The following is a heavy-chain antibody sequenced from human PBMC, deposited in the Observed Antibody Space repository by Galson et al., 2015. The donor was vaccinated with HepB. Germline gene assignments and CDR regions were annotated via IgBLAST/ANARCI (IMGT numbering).Heavy chain of an antibody. V-gene: IGHV1-69*04. CDR2: IIPILGIA. CDR1: GGTFSSYA. Sequence: SVKVSCKASGGTFSSYAISWVRQAPGQGLEWMGRIIPILGIANYAQKFQGRVTITADKSTSTAYMELSSLRSEDTAVYYCARDHWSISSGWWGGYYFDYWGQGTLVTVSS. J-gene: IGHJ4*02. D-gene: IGHD6-19*01. CDR3: ARDHWSISSGWWGGYYFDY.